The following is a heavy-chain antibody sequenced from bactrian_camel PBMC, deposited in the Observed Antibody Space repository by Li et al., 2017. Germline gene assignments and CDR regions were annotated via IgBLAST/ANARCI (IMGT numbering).Heavy chain of an antibody. CDR2: IYTGSGNT. V-gene: IGHV3S1*01. Sequence: HVQLVESGGGSVQAGGSLRLSCAASGYTYNRNCMAWFRQAPGKEREGVARIYTGSGNTYYADSVKGRFTVSRDNGKNSVYLQMDSLKLEDTAMYYCAADFGPYCSGPYLARRANFEGQGTQVTVS. CDR1: GYTYNRNC. D-gene: IGHD2*01. J-gene: IGHJ4*01.